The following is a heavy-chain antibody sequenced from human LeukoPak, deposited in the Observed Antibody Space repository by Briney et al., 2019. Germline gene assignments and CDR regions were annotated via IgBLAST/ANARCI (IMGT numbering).Heavy chain of an antibody. CDR1: GFTFDDYG. J-gene: IGHJ4*02. V-gene: IGHV3-20*01. D-gene: IGHD3-10*01. CDR3: ARNYYGSGSYYLPLDY. CDR2: INWNGGST. Sequence: GGSLRLSCAASGFTFDDYGMSWVRHAPGKGLEWVSGINWNGGSTGYADSVKGRFTISRDNAKNSLYLQMNSLRAEDTALYHCARNYYGSGSYYLPLDYWGQGTLVTVSS.